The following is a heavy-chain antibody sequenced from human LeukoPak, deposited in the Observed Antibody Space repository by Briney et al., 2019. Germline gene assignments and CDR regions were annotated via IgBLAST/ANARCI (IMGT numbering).Heavy chain of an antibody. D-gene: IGHD2-2*01. CDR3: ARESASSTSFYYYYYGMDV. Sequence: SETLSLTCAVSGYSISSGYYWGWIRQPPGKGLEWIGSIYHSGSTYYNPSLKSRVTISVDTSKNQFSLKLSSVTAADTAVYYCARESASSTSFYYYYYGMDVWGQGTTVTVSS. CDR2: IYHSGST. V-gene: IGHV4-38-2*02. J-gene: IGHJ6*02. CDR1: GYSISSGYY.